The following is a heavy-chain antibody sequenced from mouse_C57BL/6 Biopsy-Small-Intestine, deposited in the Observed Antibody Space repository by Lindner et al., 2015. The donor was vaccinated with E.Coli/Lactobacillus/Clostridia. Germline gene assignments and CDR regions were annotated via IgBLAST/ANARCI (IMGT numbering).Heavy chain of an antibody. V-gene: IGHV1-9*01. D-gene: IGHD1-1*01. Sequence: VQLQESGPELVKPGASVKISCRASGYSFTGYYIHWVRQRPGHGLEWIGEILPGSGSTNYNEKFKGKATFTADTSSNTAYMQLSSLTTEDSAIYYCARGGYYGSSYYAMDYWGQGTSVTVSS. CDR3: ARGGYYGSSYYAMDY. CDR2: ILPGSGST. CDR1: GYSFTGYY. J-gene: IGHJ4*01.